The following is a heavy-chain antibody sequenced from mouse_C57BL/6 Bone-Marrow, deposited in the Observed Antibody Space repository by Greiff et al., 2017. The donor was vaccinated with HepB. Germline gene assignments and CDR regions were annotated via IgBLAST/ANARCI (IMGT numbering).Heavy chain of an antibody. CDR2: IYPRSGNT. CDR1: GYTFTSYG. Sequence: QVQLQHSGAELARPGASVKLSCKASGYTFTSYGISWVKQRTGQGLEWIGEIYPRSGNTYYNEKFKGKATLTADKSSSTAYMELRSLTSEDSAVYFRALIYYGNYGYFDVWGTGTTVTVPS. J-gene: IGHJ1*03. D-gene: IGHD2-1*01. V-gene: IGHV1-81*01. CDR3: ALIYYGNYGYFDV.